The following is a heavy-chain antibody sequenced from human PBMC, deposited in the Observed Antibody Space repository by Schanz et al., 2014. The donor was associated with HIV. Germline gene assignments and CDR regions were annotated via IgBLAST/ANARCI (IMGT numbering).Heavy chain of an antibody. CDR3: ARGRRDVSMIILYLFDP. Sequence: QVQLVQSGAEVKKPGASVKVSCKASGYTFSNYDINWVRQATGQGLEWMGWMNRNSGNTGYAQKFQGRVTMTRNTSISTAYMELSSLTSEDTAVYYCARGRRDVSMIILYLFDPWGQGTLVTVSS. CDR2: MNRNSGNT. D-gene: IGHD3-22*01. J-gene: IGHJ5*02. V-gene: IGHV1-8*01. CDR1: GYTFSNYD.